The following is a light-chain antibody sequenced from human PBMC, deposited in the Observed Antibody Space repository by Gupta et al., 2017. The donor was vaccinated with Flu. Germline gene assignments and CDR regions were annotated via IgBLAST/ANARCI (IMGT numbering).Light chain of an antibody. Sequence: QSVLAQPPSASGTPGQRVTTSCSGSRSNIGSNSVNWYQQVPGTSPKLLMYSSNQRPSGVPDRFAGSKSGTSASLAISGLQSEDEADYYCAAWDDSLNGHYVFGTGTKVTVL. J-gene: IGLJ1*01. CDR2: SSN. CDR1: RSNIGSNS. V-gene: IGLV1-44*01. CDR3: AAWDDSLNGHYV.